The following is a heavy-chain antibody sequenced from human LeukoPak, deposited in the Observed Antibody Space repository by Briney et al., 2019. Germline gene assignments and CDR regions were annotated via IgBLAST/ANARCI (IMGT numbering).Heavy chain of an antibody. CDR1: RFILCHFG. Sequence: CLCLSCALSRFILCHFGVTTVRQAPSPGLEHLAHIWHDGSSKYYADSVKGRFTISRDNSENTVYLQMNSLRAEDTAVYYCAKDAQRGFDYSNSLEYWRQGDLVTVSS. J-gene: IGHJ4*02. CDR2: IWHDGSSK. V-gene: IGHV3-33*06. D-gene: IGHD4-11*01. CDR3: AKDAQRGFDYSNSLEY.